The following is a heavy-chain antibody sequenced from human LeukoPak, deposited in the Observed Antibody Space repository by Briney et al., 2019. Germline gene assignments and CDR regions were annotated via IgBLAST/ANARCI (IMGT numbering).Heavy chain of an antibody. Sequence: SETLSLTFTVSGGSISNYYWSWIRQPPGKGLEWIGYIHSIGSTSYNPSLKSRVTISLDTSQMQFSLRLSSVTAADTAVYYCARSEVAYYGSKNSLWPDAFDFWGQGTVVTVSP. D-gene: IGHD3-10*01. CDR1: GGSISNYY. J-gene: IGHJ3*01. V-gene: IGHV4-4*09. CDR2: IHSIGST. CDR3: ARSEVAYYGSKNSLWPDAFDF.